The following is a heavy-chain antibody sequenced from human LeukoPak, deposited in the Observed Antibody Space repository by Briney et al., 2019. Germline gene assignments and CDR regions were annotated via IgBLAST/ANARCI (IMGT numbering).Heavy chain of an antibody. V-gene: IGHV3-9*01. CDR3: EKDMARPGWDILVGDYYYGMDV. Sequence: GGSLRLSCAASGFTFDDYAMHWVRQAPGKGLEGVSGISWNSGSMDYADSVKDRFNISRDNAKNSLYLQMNSLRAEDTALYYCEKDMARPGWDILVGDYYYGMDVWGQGTTVTVSS. J-gene: IGHJ6*02. D-gene: IGHD1-26*01. CDR2: ISWNSGSM. CDR1: GFTFDDYA.